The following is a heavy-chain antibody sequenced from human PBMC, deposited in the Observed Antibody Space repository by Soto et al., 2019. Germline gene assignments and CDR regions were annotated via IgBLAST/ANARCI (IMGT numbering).Heavy chain of an antibody. V-gene: IGHV3-48*03. CDR1: GFTFSSYE. D-gene: IGHD3-22*01. CDR3: ARDHRYYYDSSGYFDL. Sequence: PGGSLRLSCAASGFTFSSYEMNWVRQAPGKGLEWVSYISSSGSTIYYADSVKGRFTISRDNAKNSLYLQMNSLRAEDTAAYYCARDHRYYYDSSGYFDLGGQGTLVTVSS. CDR2: ISSSGSTI. J-gene: IGHJ4*02.